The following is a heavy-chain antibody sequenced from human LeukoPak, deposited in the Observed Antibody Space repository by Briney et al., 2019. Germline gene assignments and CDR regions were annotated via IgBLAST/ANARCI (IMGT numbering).Heavy chain of an antibody. CDR2: IIPIFGTA. Sequence: GSSVKVSCKASGGTFSSYAISWVRQAPGQGLEWMGGIIPIFGTANYAQKFQGRVTITADESTSTAYMELSSLRSEDTAVYYCARETGYSSGWHYFDYWGQGTLVTVSS. CDR3: ARETGYSSGWHYFDY. V-gene: IGHV1-69*01. D-gene: IGHD6-19*01. CDR1: GGTFSSYA. J-gene: IGHJ4*02.